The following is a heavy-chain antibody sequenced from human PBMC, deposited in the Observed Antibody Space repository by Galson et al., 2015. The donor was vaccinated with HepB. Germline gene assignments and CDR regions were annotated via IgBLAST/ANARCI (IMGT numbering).Heavy chain of an antibody. J-gene: IGHJ4*02. Sequence: TKYSISWVRQAPGQGPEWMGWISVSNGNTKYGQKFQGRVTMTRDTSTNTAYMELRSLRSDDTAVYYCARGGMATIGGPTFDYWGQGTLVTVSS. CDR1: TKYS. V-gene: IGHV1-18*01. CDR2: ISVSNGNT. D-gene: IGHD5-24*01. CDR3: ARGGMATIGGPTFDY.